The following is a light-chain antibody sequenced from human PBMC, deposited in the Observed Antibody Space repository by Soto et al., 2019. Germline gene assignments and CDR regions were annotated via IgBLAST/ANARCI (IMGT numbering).Light chain of an antibody. Sequence: QSALTQPASVSGSPGQSIAISCTGTSSDVGSFNLLSWYQHHPGKAPKLIICEGTRRPSGVSGRFSGSMSGNTASLTISGLQAEDEAEYYCCSFARGSTSYVFGTGTKLTVL. V-gene: IGLV2-23*01. CDR1: SSDVGSFNL. CDR2: EGT. CDR3: CSFARGSTSYV. J-gene: IGLJ1*01.